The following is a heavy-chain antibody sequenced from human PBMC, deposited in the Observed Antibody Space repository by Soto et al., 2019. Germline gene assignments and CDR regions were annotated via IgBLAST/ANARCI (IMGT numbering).Heavy chain of an antibody. CDR3: ARRYGIAAAGTYYYYYGMDV. CDR2: ISTYNGNT. V-gene: IGHV1-18*01. D-gene: IGHD6-13*01. J-gene: IGHJ6*02. CDR1: GYTFTSYG. Sequence: ASVNVSCKASGYTFTSYGISWVRQAPGQGLEWMGWISTYNGNTNYAQKLQGRVTMTTDTSTSTAYMELRSLRSDDTAVYYCARRYGIAAAGTYYYYYGMDVWGQGTTVTVSS.